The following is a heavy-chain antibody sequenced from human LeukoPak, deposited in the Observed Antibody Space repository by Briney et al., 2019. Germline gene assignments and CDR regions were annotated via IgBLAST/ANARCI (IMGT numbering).Heavy chain of an antibody. D-gene: IGHD2-15*01. CDR1: GGSISTYY. V-gene: IGHV4-59*01. Sequence: SETLSLTCTVPGGSISTYYWSWIRQPPGKGLEWIGYIHYSGSTNYNPSLKSRVTISVDTSKNQFSLRLSSVTAADTAVYYCARSYCGGGSCGAFDIWGQGTMVTVSS. CDR3: ARSYCGGGSCGAFDI. J-gene: IGHJ3*02. CDR2: IHYSGST.